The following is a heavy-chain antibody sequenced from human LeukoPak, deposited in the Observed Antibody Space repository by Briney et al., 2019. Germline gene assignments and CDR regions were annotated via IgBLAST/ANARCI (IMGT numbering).Heavy chain of an antibody. V-gene: IGHV1-18*01. CDR1: GYTFTSYG. CDR3: ARDSPYYDILTGYYSHYFDY. J-gene: IGHJ4*02. Sequence: ASVKLSCKASGYTFTSYGISWVRQAPGQGLEWMGWFPAYNGNTNYAQKLQGRVTMTTDTSTSTAYMELRSLRSDDTAVYYCARDSPYYDILTGYYSHYFDYWGQGTLVTVSS. D-gene: IGHD3-9*01. CDR2: FPAYNGNT.